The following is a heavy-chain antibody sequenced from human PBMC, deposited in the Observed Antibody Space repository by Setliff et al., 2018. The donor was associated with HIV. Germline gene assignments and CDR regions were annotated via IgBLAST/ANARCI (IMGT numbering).Heavy chain of an antibody. J-gene: IGHJ4*02. Sequence: SETLSLTCNVSGGSISSYYRNWIRQPPGKGLEWIGYIYYSGNTNYNPSLKSRVIISVDTSKNQFSLKLNSVTAADTAVYYCSRGGGYSSSPSLWGQGTLVTVSS. V-gene: IGHV4-59*01. D-gene: IGHD6-13*01. CDR2: IYYSGNT. CDR3: SRGGGYSSSPSL. CDR1: GGSISSYY.